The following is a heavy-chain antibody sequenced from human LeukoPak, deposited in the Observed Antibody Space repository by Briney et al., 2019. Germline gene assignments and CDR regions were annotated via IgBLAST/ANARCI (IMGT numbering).Heavy chain of an antibody. D-gene: IGHD2-21*02. CDR1: GYTFTSFG. Sequence: ASVKVSCKASGYTFTSFGISWVGQAPGQGLEWRGWIRAYTGETNYATNIEARVTMTTDISTSTAYMELRSLKSDDTAVYYCMRVASTDCDCPDYFDKWGQGTLVTVSS. V-gene: IGHV1-18*01. J-gene: IGHJ4*02. CDR3: MRVASTDCDCPDYFDK. CDR2: IRAYTGET.